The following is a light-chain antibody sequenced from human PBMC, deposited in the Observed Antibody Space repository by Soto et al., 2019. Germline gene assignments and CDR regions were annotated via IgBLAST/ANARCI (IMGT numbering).Light chain of an antibody. CDR2: AHN. CDR3: QSYDSSLSGHYV. J-gene: IGLJ1*01. CDR1: SSNIGAGYD. Sequence: QLVLTQPPSVSGAPGQRVTISCTGSSSNIGAGYDVHWYQQLPGTAPKLLIYAHNNRPSGVPDRFSGSKSGTSASLAITGLQAEDEADYYCQSYDSSLSGHYVFGTGTKLTVL. V-gene: IGLV1-40*01.